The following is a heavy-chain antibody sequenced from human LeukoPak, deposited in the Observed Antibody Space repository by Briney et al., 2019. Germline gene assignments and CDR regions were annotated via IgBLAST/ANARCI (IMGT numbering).Heavy chain of an antibody. Sequence: ASVKVSCKASGYTFTSYYMHWVRQAPGQGPEWMGVISPSGGSTTYAQKFQGRVTLTRDMSTSTDYLELSSLRSEDTAVYYCARDNSVRYEAWWFNPWGQGTLVTVSS. D-gene: IGHD3-9*01. J-gene: IGHJ5*02. CDR2: ISPSGGST. V-gene: IGHV1-46*01. CDR1: GYTFTSYY. CDR3: ARDNSVRYEAWWFNP.